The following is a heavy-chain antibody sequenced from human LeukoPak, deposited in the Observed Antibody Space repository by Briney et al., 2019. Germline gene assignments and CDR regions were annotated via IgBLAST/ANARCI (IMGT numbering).Heavy chain of an antibody. CDR3: ARVGDGMSNDY. D-gene: IGHD1-1*01. CDR2: IIPILGIA. CDR1: GGTFSSYA. Sequence: ASVKVSCKASGGTFSSYAISWVRQAPGQGLEWMGRIIPILGIANYAQKFQGRVTITADKSTSTAYMELSSLRSEDTAVYYCARVGDGMSNDYWGQGTLVTVSS. V-gene: IGHV1-69*04. J-gene: IGHJ4*02.